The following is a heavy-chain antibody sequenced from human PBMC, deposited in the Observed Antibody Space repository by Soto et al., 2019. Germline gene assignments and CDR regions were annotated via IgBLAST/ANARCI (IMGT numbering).Heavy chain of an antibody. J-gene: IGHJ4*02. CDR2: ISGYNGNT. CDR3: ARDQRIKKAKEFDY. V-gene: IGHV1-18*01. CDR1: GYTFTTYG. Sequence: GASVKVSCKASGYTFTTYGISWVRQAPGQGLEWMGWISGYNGNTNYAQKLQGRVTMTTDTSTSTAYMEVRSLRSDDTAVYYCARDQRIKKAKEFDYWGQGTLVTVSA. D-gene: IGHD6-25*01.